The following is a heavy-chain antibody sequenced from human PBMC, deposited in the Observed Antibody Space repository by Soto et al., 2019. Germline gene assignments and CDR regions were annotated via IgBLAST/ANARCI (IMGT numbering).Heavy chain of an antibody. D-gene: IGHD3-22*01. CDR3: AKDTYYYSSSGYYVFDS. Sequence: SQTLSLTCDISGDSVSSNSAAWNWIRQSPSRGLEWLGRTSYRSKWYNDYAVSVKSRITINPDTSKNQFSLRAEDTAVYYCAKDTYYYSSSGYYVFDSWGQGTLVTVSS. V-gene: IGHV6-1*01. CDR2: TSYRSKWYN. CDR1: GDSVSSNSAA. J-gene: IGHJ4*02.